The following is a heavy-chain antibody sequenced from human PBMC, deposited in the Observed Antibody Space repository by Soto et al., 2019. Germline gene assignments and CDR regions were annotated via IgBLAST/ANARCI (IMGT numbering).Heavy chain of an antibody. J-gene: IGHJ4*02. V-gene: IGHV4-34*01. CDR1: GGSFSGYY. CDR2: INHSGST. CDR3: ARGRRGGYKL. D-gene: IGHD5-12*01. Sequence: PSETLSLTCAVYGGSFSGYYWSWIRQPPGKGLEWIGEINHSGSTNYNPSLKSRVTISVDTSKNQFSLKLSSVTAADTAVYYCARGRRGGYKLWGQGTLVTVSS.